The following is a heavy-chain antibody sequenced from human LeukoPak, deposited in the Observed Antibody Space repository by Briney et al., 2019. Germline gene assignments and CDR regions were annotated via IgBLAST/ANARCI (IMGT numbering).Heavy chain of an antibody. D-gene: IGHD3-22*01. Sequence: EGSLRLSCAASGFTFSDSYMSWIRQSPGKGLEWVSHISGGGHIIYYADSMKDRFTISRDNAKNSLYLQMNSLRAEDTAVYYCARTRGPLLPEHWGQGTLVTVSS. J-gene: IGHJ1*01. CDR2: ISGGGHII. CDR1: GFTFSDSY. CDR3: ARTRGPLLPEH. V-gene: IGHV3-11*04.